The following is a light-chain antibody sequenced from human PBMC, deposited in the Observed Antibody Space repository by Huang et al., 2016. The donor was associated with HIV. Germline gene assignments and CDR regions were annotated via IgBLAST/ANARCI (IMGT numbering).Light chain of an antibody. V-gene: IGKV3-15*01. CDR2: GAS. Sequence: EIVVTQSPATLSVSPGERATLPCRASESVGTTLAWYQQKPGQAPRLLIYGASTRAIGIPARFSGRGSGTEFTLTISSLQSEDLAVYFCQQYNNWPPVTFGRGTRLEIK. J-gene: IGKJ5*01. CDR1: ESVGTT. CDR3: QQYNNWPPVT.